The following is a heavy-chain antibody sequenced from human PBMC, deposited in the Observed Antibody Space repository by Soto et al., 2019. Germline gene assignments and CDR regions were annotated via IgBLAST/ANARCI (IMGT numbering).Heavy chain of an antibody. V-gene: IGHV1-18*01. CDR3: AADYYDSSGYYDFDY. CDR1: GYTFTNFG. CDR2: ISAYNGNT. Sequence: GASVKVSCKASGYTFTNFGISWVRQAPGQGLEWMGWISAYNGNTNYAQNFQGRVTMTTDTSTSTAYMELSSLRSEDTAVYYCAADYYDSSGYYDFDYWGQGTLVTAPQ. J-gene: IGHJ4*02. D-gene: IGHD3-22*01.